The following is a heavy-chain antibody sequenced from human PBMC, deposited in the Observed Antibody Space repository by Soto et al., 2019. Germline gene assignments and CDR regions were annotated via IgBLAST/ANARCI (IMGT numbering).Heavy chain of an antibody. D-gene: IGHD6-13*01. V-gene: IGHV3-48*03. CDR1: GFIFSDYE. CDR2: IGKSGYPI. J-gene: IGHJ4*02. CDR3: ARNLPAGKPMQFDT. Sequence: HPGGSLRLSCAASGFIFSDYEMNWVRQAPGKGLEWVSFIGKSGYPIYYTDSVKGRFTMSRDNAKYSLTLQMNSLRAEDTAVYYCARNLPAGKPMQFDTWGQGALVTVSS.